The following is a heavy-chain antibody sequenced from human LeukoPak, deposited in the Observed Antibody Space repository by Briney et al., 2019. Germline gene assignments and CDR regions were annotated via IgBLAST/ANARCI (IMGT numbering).Heavy chain of an antibody. CDR3: ARGPKAVAVS. J-gene: IGHJ5*02. CDR1: GGSFSGYY. Sequence: SETLSLTCAVYGGSFSGYYWSWIRQPPGKGLEWIGEINHSGSTNYNPSLKSRVTISVDTSKDQFSLKLSSVTAADTAVYYRARGPKAVAVSWGQGTLVTVSS. D-gene: IGHD6-19*01. V-gene: IGHV4-34*01. CDR2: INHSGST.